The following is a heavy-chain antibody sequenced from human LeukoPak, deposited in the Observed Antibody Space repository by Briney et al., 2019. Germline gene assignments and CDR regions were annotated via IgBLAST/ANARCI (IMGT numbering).Heavy chain of an antibody. CDR2: ISSSSSTI. D-gene: IGHD3-3*01. CDR1: GFTFSSYS. V-gene: IGHV3-48*02. CDR3: ARGRITIFGVVITKHNWFDP. J-gene: IGHJ5*02. Sequence: GGSLRLSCAASGFTFSSYSMNWVRQAPGKGLEWVSYISSSSSTIYYADSVKDRFTISRDNAKNSLYLQMNSLRDEDTAVYYCARGRITIFGVVITKHNWFDPWGQGTLVTVSS.